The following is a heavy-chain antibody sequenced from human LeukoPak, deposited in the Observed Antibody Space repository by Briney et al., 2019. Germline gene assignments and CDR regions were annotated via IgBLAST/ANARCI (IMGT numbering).Heavy chain of an antibody. J-gene: IGHJ4*02. V-gene: IGHV3-53*01. CDR3: AKCPNYYDSSGLDY. CDR1: GFTVSSNY. D-gene: IGHD3-22*01. CDR2: IYSGGST. Sequence: GGSLRLSCAASGFTVSSNYMSWVRQAPGKGLEWVSVIYSGGSTYYADSVKGRFTISRDNSKNTLYLQMNSLRAEDTAVYYCAKCPNYYDSSGLDYWGQGTLVTVSS.